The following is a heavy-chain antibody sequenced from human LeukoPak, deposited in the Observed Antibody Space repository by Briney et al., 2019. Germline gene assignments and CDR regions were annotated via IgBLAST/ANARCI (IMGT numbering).Heavy chain of an antibody. CDR3: ARGGDIVTVVAATHGWFDP. J-gene: IGHJ5*02. Sequence: PSQTLSLTCTVSGASISSGDYNWSWIRQHPGKGLEWIGYISYSGSTFYNPSLKSRVNRSVDTSKDQFSLKLSSVTAADTAVYYCARGGDIVTVVAATHGWFDPWGQGTLVTVSS. D-gene: IGHD2-15*01. CDR2: ISYSGST. V-gene: IGHV4-31*03. CDR1: GASISSGDYN.